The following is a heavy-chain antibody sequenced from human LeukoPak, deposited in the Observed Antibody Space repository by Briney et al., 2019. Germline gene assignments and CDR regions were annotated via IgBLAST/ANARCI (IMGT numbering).Heavy chain of an antibody. CDR3: AKRIRVNWFDP. CDR2: IKQDGSEK. V-gene: IGHV3-7*03. CDR1: GFTFSSYW. Sequence: PGGSLRLSCAASGFTFSSYWMSWVRQAPGKGLEWVANIKQDGSEKYYVDSVKGRFTISRDNAKNTLYLQMNSLRAEDTAVYYCAKRIRVNWFDPWGQGTLVTVSS. J-gene: IGHJ5*02.